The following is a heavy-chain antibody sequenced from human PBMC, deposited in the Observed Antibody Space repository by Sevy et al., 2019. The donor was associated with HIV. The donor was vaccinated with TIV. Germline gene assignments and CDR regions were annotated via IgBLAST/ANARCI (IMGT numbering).Heavy chain of an antibody. J-gene: IGHJ4*02. CDR1: GFTFNIYS. CDR2: ISSSSSYI. V-gene: IGHV3-21*01. CDR3: ARASQQLVLLREYYFDY. D-gene: IGHD6-13*01. Sequence: GGSLRLSCAASGFTFNIYSMNWVRQAPGKGLEWVSSISSSSSYIYYADSLKGRFTVSRDNAKNSLYLLRNSLRAENTAMYYCARASQQLVLLREYYFDYWGQGTLVTVSS.